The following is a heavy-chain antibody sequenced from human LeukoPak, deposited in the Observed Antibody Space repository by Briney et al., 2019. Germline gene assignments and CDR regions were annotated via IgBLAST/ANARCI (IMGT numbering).Heavy chain of an antibody. CDR2: IYYSGST. CDR3: ARDLSPFDY. CDR1: GGSISSSSYY. D-gene: IGHD3-16*02. V-gene: IGHV4-39*07. J-gene: IGHJ4*02. Sequence: TSETLSLTCTVSGGSISSSSYYWGWIRQPPGKGLEWIGSIYYSGSTYYNPSLKSRVTISVDTSKNQFSLKLSSVTAADTAVYYCARDLSPFDYWGQGTLVTVSS.